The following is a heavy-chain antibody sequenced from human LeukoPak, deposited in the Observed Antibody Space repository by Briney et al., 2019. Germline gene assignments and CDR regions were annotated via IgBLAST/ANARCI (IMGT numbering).Heavy chain of an antibody. V-gene: IGHV3-23*01. D-gene: IGHD2-15*01. J-gene: IGHJ4*02. CDR1: GGSISSSSYY. CDR2: IGGSGGGT. Sequence: HSSETLSLTCTVSGGSISSSSYYWGWVRQAPGKGLEWVSSIGGSGGGTYYADSVKGRFTISRDNSKNMLYLQMNSLRAEDTAVYYCTKSQSHFVVVVAAITPEYWGQGTLVTVSS. CDR3: TKSQSHFVVVVAAITPEY.